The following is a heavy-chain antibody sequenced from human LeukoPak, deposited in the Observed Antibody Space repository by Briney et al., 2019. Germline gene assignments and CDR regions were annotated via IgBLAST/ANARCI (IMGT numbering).Heavy chain of an antibody. CDR3: ASDQRYAFDY. CDR2: IRTSAEGANYA. V-gene: IGHV3-48*02. D-gene: IGHD3-9*01. Sequence: GSLRLSFATSGFRFIDYPMNWGRQAPGKGVEWVSNIRTSAEGANYAYYAHSVKCRVTISRDDAKSTLYLHMNSLRDDDTAVYYCASDQRYAFDYWGQGILVTVSS. J-gene: IGHJ4*02. CDR1: GFRFIDYP.